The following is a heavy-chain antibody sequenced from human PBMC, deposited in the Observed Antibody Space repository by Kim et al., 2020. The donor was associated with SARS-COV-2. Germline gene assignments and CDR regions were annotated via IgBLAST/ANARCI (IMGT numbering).Heavy chain of an antibody. CDR3: ARDQGGYCSSTSSCYWPFRARPYGMDV. D-gene: IGHD2-2*01. CDR1: GYTFTSYY. CDR2: INPSGGST. Sequence: ASVKVSCKASGYTFTSYYMHWVRQAPGQGLEWMGIINPSGGSTSYAQKFQGRVTMTRDTSTSTVYMELSSLRSEDTAVYYCARDQGGYCSSTSSCYWPFRARPYGMDVWGQGTTVTVSS. V-gene: IGHV1-46*01. J-gene: IGHJ6*02.